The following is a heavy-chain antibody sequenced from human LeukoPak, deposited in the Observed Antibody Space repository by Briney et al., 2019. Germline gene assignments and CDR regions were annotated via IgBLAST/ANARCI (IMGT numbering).Heavy chain of an antibody. Sequence: PSETLSLTCTVSGGSISSYYWSWIRQPPGKGLEWIGYIYYSGSTNYNPSLKSRVTISVDTSKNQFSLRLSSVTAADTAVYYCAKHQESMIRGVLYHMDVWGKGTTVSISS. J-gene: IGHJ6*03. CDR3: AKHQESMIRGVLYHMDV. D-gene: IGHD3-10*01. CDR2: IYYSGST. CDR1: GGSISSYY. V-gene: IGHV4-59*08.